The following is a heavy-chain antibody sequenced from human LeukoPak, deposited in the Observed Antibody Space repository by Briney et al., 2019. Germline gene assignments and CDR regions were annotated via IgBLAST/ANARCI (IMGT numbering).Heavy chain of an antibody. CDR1: GYSFTSYW. CDR3: ARHVYYYGSGSGFGIDY. J-gene: IGHJ4*02. V-gene: IGHV5-10-1*01. CDR2: IDPSGSYT. D-gene: IGHD3-10*01. Sequence: GESLRISCKGSGYSFTSYWISWVRQMPGKGLEWMGRIDPSGSYTTYSPSFQGHVTISADKSISTAYLQWSSLKASDTAMYYCARHVYYYGSGSGFGIDYWGQGTLVTVSS.